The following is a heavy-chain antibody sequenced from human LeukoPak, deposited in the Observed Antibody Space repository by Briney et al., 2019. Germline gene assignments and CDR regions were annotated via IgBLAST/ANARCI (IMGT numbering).Heavy chain of an antibody. CDR3: TRAPYNSENYPYCFDY. Sequence: GGSLRLSXITSGFTFGDYGMSWVRQAPGKGLEWISFIRSTTHSGTTEYAASVKGRFTMSRDDSKSIAYLQMNSLKTEDTAVYHCTRAPYNSENYPYCFDYWGQGTLVTVSS. J-gene: IGHJ4*02. V-gene: IGHV3-49*04. D-gene: IGHD1-7*01. CDR2: IRSTTHSGTT. CDR1: GFTFGDYG.